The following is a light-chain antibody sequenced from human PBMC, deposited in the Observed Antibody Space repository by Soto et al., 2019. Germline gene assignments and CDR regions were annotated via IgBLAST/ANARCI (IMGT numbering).Light chain of an antibody. CDR3: SSFRSSSTSYV. CDR1: SSDIGDSNY. CDR2: DVS. J-gene: IGLJ1*01. Sequence: QSALTQPASVSGSPGQSITNSCTGTSSDIGDSNYVSWYQQHPGKAPKLVIYDVSNRPSGVSNRFSGSKSANTASLTISGLQAEDEADYYCSSFRSSSTSYVFGTGTKVTVL. V-gene: IGLV2-14*03.